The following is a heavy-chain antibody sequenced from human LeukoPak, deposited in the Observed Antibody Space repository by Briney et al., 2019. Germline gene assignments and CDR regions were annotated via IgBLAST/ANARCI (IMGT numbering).Heavy chain of an antibody. Sequence: SGPTLVKPTQTLTLTCTFSGFSLSTSGVGVGWIRQPPGKALEWLALIYWDDDKRYSPSLKSRLTITKDTSKNQVVLTMTNMDPVDTATYYCARAMNYGSGSYYRGGWGFDYWGQGILVTVSS. CDR1: GFSLSTSGVG. V-gene: IGHV2-5*02. J-gene: IGHJ4*02. CDR2: IYWDDDK. CDR3: ARAMNYGSGSYYRGGWGFDY. D-gene: IGHD3-10*01.